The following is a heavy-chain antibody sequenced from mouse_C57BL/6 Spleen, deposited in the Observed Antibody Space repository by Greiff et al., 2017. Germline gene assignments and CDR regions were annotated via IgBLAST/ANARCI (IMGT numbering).Heavy chain of an antibody. CDR1: GFTFSDYG. Sequence: EVKVVESGGGLVKPGGSLKLSCAASGFTFSDYGMHWVRQAPEKGLEWVAYISSGSSTIYYAHTVKGRFTISRDNAKNTLFLQMTSLRSEDTAMYYCARKMGRYAMDYWGQGTSVTVSS. J-gene: IGHJ4*01. CDR3: ARKMGRYAMDY. V-gene: IGHV5-17*01. D-gene: IGHD1-1*01. CDR2: ISSGSSTI.